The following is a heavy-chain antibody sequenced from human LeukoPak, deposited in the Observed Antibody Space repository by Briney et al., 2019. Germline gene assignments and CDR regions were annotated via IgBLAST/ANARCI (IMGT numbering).Heavy chain of an antibody. V-gene: IGHV1-2*02. CDR1: GYTFTGYH. J-gene: IGHJ4*02. D-gene: IGHD4-17*01. CDR3: ASAPDYGDFSFDY. Sequence: ASVKVSCKASGYTFTGYHMHWVRQAPGQGLEWMGWINPNSGGTNYAQKFQGRVTMTRDTSISTAYMELSRLRSDDTAVYYCASAPDYGDFSFDYWGQGTLVTVSS. CDR2: INPNSGGT.